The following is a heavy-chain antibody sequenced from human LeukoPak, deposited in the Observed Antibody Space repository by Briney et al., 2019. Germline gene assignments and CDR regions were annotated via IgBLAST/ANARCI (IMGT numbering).Heavy chain of an antibody. CDR2: VAHTGST. D-gene: IGHD1-26*01. Sequence: TASGTLSLTCAVSGDSVSSSHWWSWVRQPPGKGLEWIGEVAHTGSTKFTPSLRSRATISIDWSKNQFSLKLSSVTAADTAVYYCARVLVGANRYFDYWGQGTLVTVSS. J-gene: IGHJ4*02. V-gene: IGHV4-4*02. CDR1: GDSVSSSHW. CDR3: ARVLVGANRYFDY.